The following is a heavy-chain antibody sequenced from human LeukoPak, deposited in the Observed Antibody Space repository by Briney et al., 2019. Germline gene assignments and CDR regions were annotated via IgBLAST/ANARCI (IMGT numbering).Heavy chain of an antibody. CDR2: INPSGGST. V-gene: IGHV1-46*01. CDR3: ARGDCSSISCYTNWFDP. D-gene: IGHD2-2*02. J-gene: IGHJ5*02. Sequence: ASVKVSCKASGYTFTSYYMHWVRQAPGQGLEWMGIINPSGGSTSYAQKFQGRVTMTRDMSTSTVYMELSSLRSEDTAVYYCARGDCSSISCYTNWFDPWGQGTLVTVSS. CDR1: GYTFTSYY.